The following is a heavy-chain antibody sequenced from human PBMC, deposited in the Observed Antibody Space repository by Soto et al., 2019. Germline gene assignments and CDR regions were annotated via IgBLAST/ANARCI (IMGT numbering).Heavy chain of an antibody. CDR3: AREDVFDY. J-gene: IGHJ4*02. Sequence: GGSLRLSCAASGFIFSVYSMNWVRQAPGKGLEWVSSISSSSSYTYYADSVKGRFTISRDNAKNSLYLQMNSLRAEDTAVYYCAREDVFDYWGQGTLVTVSS. CDR2: ISSSSSYT. CDR1: GFIFSVYS. V-gene: IGHV3-21*01.